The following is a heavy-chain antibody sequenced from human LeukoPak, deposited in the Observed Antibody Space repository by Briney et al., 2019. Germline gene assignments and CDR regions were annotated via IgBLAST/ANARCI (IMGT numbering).Heavy chain of an antibody. Sequence: GGSLRLSCAASGFTFSDHYMSWIRQAPGKGLEWVSYISSSGSTIYYADSVKGRFTISRDNAKNSLYLQMNSLRAEDTAVYYCARDTVSGSYSVWGQGTLVTVSS. CDR1: GFTFSDHY. V-gene: IGHV3-11*01. J-gene: IGHJ4*02. CDR2: ISSSGSTI. D-gene: IGHD1-26*01. CDR3: ARDTVSGSYSV.